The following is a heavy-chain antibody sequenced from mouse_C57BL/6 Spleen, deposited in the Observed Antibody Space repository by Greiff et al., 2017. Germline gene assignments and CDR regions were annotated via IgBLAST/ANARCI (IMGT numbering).Heavy chain of an antibody. CDR2: IYPGSGST. CDR3: ARGYYGSREDYFDY. CDR1: GYTFTSYW. J-gene: IGHJ2*01. V-gene: IGHV1-55*01. Sequence: QVQLKQSGAELVKPGASVKMSCKASGYTFTSYWITWVKQRPGQGLEWIGDIYPGSGSTNYNEKFKSKATLTVDTSSSTAYMQLSSLTSEDSAVYYCARGYYGSREDYFDYWGQGTTLTVSS. D-gene: IGHD1-1*01.